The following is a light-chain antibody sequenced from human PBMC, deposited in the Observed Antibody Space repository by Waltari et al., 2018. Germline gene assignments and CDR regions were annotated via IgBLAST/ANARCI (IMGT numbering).Light chain of an antibody. CDR3: SSYTTSSAPGV. V-gene: IGLV2-14*01. CDR1: DRDVGACDF. Sequence: QSALTQPASVSGSPGQSITISCSGTDRDVGACDFFSWYQQHPGKAPHLIIYEVSNRPSGISNRFSASKSGNTASLTISGLQAEDEADYYCSSYTTSSAPGVFGTGTRVTVL. CDR2: EVS. J-gene: IGLJ1*01.